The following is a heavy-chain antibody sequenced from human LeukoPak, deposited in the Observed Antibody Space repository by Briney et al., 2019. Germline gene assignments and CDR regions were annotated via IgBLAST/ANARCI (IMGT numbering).Heavy chain of an antibody. CDR3: AKDEYSSYMDV. Sequence: PGGSLRLSCAASGFTFDDYAMHWVRQAPGKGLEWVSLISWDGGSTYYADSVKGRFTTSRDNSKNSLYLQMNSLRAEDTALYYCAKDEYSSYMDVWGKGTTVTVSS. CDR2: ISWDGGST. D-gene: IGHD3-22*01. CDR1: GFTFDDYA. V-gene: IGHV3-43D*03. J-gene: IGHJ6*03.